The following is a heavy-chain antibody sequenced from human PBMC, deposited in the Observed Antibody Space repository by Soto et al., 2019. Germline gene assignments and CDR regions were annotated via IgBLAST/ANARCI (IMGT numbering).Heavy chain of an antibody. CDR3: ARDRSSGWFYY. CDR2: INPNSGKT. J-gene: IGHJ4*02. D-gene: IGHD6-19*01. Sequence: ASVKVSCKASGYTFTSYDINWVRQATGQGLEWMGWINPNSGKTNYAQKFQGRVTITADKSMSTAYMELSSLRSEDTAVYYCARDRSSGWFYYWGQGTLVTVSS. CDR1: GYTFTSYD. V-gene: IGHV1-8*01.